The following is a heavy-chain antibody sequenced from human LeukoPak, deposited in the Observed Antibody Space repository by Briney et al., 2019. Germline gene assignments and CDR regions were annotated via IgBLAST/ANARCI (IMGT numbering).Heavy chain of an antibody. CDR1: GGTISSYY. CDR3: AGTPTYYYDSSGYYHYVFDY. Sequence: SETLSLTCTVSGGTISSYYWSWIRQPPGKGLEWIGYIYTSGSTNYNRYLKSGVAISVDTSKNQFSLKLSSVTAAGTAVYYCAGTPTYYYDSSGYYHYVFDYWGQGTLVTVSS. J-gene: IGHJ4*02. V-gene: IGHV4-4*09. D-gene: IGHD3-22*01. CDR2: IYTSGST.